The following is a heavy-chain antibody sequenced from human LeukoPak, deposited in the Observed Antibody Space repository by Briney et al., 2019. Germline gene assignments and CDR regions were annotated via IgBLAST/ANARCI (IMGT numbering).Heavy chain of an antibody. D-gene: IGHD3-22*01. J-gene: IGHJ4*02. CDR3: ARQRLRGYYDSSGNYFDY. V-gene: IGHV4-59*08. Sequence: SETLSLTCTVSGGSIGTYYWSRIRQPPGKALEWIGNIYYSGTSDYNPSLMSRVTMSVDTSKSQFSLKLSSVTAADTAVYYCARQRLRGYYDSSGNYFDYWGQGTLVTVSS. CDR1: GGSIGTYY. CDR2: IYYSGTS.